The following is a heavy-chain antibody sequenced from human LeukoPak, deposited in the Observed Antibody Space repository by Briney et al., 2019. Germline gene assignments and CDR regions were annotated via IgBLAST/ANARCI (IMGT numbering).Heavy chain of an antibody. Sequence: ASVKVSCKASGYTFTSYDINWVRQATGQGLEWMGWMNPNSGNTGYAQKFQGRVTITRNTSISTAYMELSSLRSEDTAVYYRARGLAARPRVGFAYWGQGTLVTVSS. CDR3: ARGLAARPRVGFAY. J-gene: IGHJ4*02. V-gene: IGHV1-8*03. D-gene: IGHD6-6*01. CDR1: GYTFTSYD. CDR2: MNPNSGNT.